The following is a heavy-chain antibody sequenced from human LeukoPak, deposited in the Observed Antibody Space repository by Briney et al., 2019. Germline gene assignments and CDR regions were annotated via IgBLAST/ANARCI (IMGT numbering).Heavy chain of an antibody. CDR2: IYPADSDT. CDR3: ARRGCIGGTCYGY. CDR1: GYSFSNDW. V-gene: IGHV5-51*01. D-gene: IGHD2-15*01. J-gene: IGHJ4*02. Sequence: GESVKISCKGSGYSFSNDWIGWVRQMPGKGLEWMGIIYPADSDTKYSPSFQGQVTISADKSISTAYLQWDSLGASDTAMYYCARRGCIGGTCYGYWGQGTLVTVSS.